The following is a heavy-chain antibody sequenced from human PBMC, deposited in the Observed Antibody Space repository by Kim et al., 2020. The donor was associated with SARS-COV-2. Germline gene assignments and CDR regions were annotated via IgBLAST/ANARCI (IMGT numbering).Heavy chain of an antibody. CDR2: IWYDGSNK. J-gene: IGHJ6*02. CDR1: GFTFSSYA. D-gene: IGHD1-1*01. V-gene: IGHV3-33*06. Sequence: GGSLRLSCAASGFTFSSYAMHWVRQAPGKGLEWVAVIWYDGSNKYYADSVMGRFTISRDNSKNTLYLQMNSLRAEDTAVYYCAKGDSSRWLQLSVYYYYGLDVCGQGATVTVSS. CDR3: AKGDSSRWLQLSVYYYYGLDV.